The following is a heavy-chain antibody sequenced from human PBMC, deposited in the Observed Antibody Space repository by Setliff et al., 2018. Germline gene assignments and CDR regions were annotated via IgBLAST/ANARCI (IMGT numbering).Heavy chain of an antibody. V-gene: IGHV3-23*03. J-gene: IGHJ3*02. CDR1: RFTFRSYA. D-gene: IGHD2-21*02. Sequence: PGGSLRLSCAASRFTFRSYAMNWVRQAPGKGLEWVSVIYTGEDTTYYADSVKGRFTVSRDNSKNTISLQMNRLQADDTALYSCAKDRYFDASGNFYVNGAFDIWGQGTVVTVSS. CDR2: IYTGEDTT. CDR3: AKDRYFDASGNFYVNGAFDI.